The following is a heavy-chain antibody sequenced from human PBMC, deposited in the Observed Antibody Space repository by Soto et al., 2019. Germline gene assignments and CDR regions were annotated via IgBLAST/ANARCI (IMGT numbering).Heavy chain of an antibody. CDR3: AKDGDYGDYDALGYYYYYMDV. D-gene: IGHD4-17*01. J-gene: IGHJ6*03. CDR2: ISGSGGST. CDR1: GFTFSSYA. Sequence: GGSLRLSCAASGFTFSSYAMSWVRQAPGKGLEWVPAISGSGGSTYYADSVKGRFTISRDNSKNTLYLQMNSLRAEDTAVYYCAKDGDYGDYDALGYYYYYMDVWGKGTTVTVSS. V-gene: IGHV3-23*01.